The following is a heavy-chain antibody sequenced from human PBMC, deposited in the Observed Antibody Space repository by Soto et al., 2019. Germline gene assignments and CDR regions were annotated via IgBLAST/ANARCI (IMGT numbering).Heavy chain of an antibody. CDR1: GYTLSEVA. D-gene: IGHD2-2*01. Sequence: ASVKVSCEVSGYTLSEVAIHWVRQTPGEVLEWIGGFDPENDETSYAQNFQGRVTLTEDTSTDTAYLELSGLRSEDTAIYYCTIAAYWSGATCYSGYNWFHPWGQGSLVAVSS. CDR2: FDPENDET. J-gene: IGHJ5*02. CDR3: TIAAYWSGATCYSGYNWFHP. V-gene: IGHV1-24*01.